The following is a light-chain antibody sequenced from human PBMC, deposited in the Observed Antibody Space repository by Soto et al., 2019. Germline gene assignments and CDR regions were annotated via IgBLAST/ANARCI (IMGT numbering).Light chain of an antibody. V-gene: IGKV3-20*01. CDR3: QQHGTT. Sequence: EIVLTQSPGTVSLTKGERATLSCRASQSVSSSYLAWYQQKPGQAPRLLIYGASSRATGIPDRFSGSGSGTDFTLTISRLEPEDSAVYYCQQHGTTFGQGTKVDI. CDR2: GAS. J-gene: IGKJ1*01. CDR1: QSVSSSY.